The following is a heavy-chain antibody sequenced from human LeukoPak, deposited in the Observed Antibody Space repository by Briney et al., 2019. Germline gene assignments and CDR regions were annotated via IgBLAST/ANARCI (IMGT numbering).Heavy chain of an antibody. D-gene: IGHD3-10*01. J-gene: IGHJ5*02. Sequence: SETLSLTCTVSSGSISTSNYYWSWIRQPPGKGLEWIGEINHSGSTNYNPSLKSRVTISVDTSKNQFSLKLSSVTAADTAVYYCASGPMVRGRIFVSWGQGTLVTVSS. CDR1: SGSISTSNYY. CDR2: INHSGST. CDR3: ASGPMVRGRIFVS. V-gene: IGHV4-39*07.